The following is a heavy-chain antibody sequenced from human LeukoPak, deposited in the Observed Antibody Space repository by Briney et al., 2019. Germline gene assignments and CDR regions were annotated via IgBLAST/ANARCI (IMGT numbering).Heavy chain of an antibody. J-gene: IGHJ6*02. CDR1: GYTFTSYD. V-gene: IGHV1-8*01. CDR2: MNPNSGNT. CDR3: ARVRYYYGMDV. Sequence: ASVKVSCKASGYTFTSYDINWVRQATGQGLEWMGWMNPNSGNTGYAQKVQGRVTMTRNTSISTAYMELSSLRSEDTAVYYCARVRYYYGMDVWGQGTTVTVSS.